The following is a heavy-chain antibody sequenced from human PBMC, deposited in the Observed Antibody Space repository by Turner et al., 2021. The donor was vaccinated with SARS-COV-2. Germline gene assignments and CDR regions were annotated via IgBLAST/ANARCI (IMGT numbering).Heavy chain of an antibody. CDR3: AGRDSNGYVGAFDM. CDR2: MNPNSGHT. Sequence: QVQLVQSGAEVKTPGASVPVSCQASVFTFTTYDINWVRQAAGQGLEWMGWMNPNSGHTAYAQKFKGRVTITRKTSISTVYMELSSLRSDDTAVYYCAGRDSNGYVGAFDMWGQGTMVTVSS. D-gene: IGHD4-4*01. CDR1: VFTFTTYD. V-gene: IGHV1-8*03. J-gene: IGHJ3*02.